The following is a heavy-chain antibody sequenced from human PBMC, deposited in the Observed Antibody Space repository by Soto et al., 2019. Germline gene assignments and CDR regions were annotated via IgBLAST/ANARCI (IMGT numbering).Heavy chain of an antibody. V-gene: IGHV1-69*02. D-gene: IGHD1-26*01. J-gene: IGHJ6*02. CDR1: GGTVSSYT. Sequence: SVKVSCKASGGTVSSYTISWVRQAPGQGLEWMGRIIPILGIANYAQKFQGRVTITADKSTSTAYMELSSLRSEDTAVYYCARGFGGGSYYYYYYGMDVWGQGTTVTVSS. CDR3: ARGFGGGSYYYYYYGMDV. CDR2: IIPILGIA.